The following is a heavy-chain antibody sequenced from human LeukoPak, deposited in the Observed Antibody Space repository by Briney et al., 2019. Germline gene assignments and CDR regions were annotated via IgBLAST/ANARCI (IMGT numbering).Heavy chain of an antibody. D-gene: IGHD3-22*01. CDR3: ARVYYDSSGYPFDY. CDR2: IYYSGST. Sequence: PSETLSLTRTVSGGSISSGGYYWSWIRQHPGKGLEWIGYIYYSGSTYYNPSLKSRVTISVDTSKNQFSLKLSSVTAADTAVYYCARVYYDSSGYPFDYWGQGTLSPSPQ. V-gene: IGHV4-31*03. J-gene: IGHJ4*02. CDR1: GGSISSGGYY.